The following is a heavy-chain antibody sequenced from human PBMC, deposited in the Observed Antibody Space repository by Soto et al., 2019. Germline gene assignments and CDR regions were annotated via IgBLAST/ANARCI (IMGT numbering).Heavy chain of an antibody. V-gene: IGHV4-39*01. CDR2: MFSGGST. CDR3: GRRVRGGYRTFYLGWLAP. Sequence: SETLSLTCTVSGGSINIHNYYWGWIRQPPGKGLEWIGSMFSGGSTYYSPSLKSRVSISVDTSKNQFSLHLNSVTAADTAVYYCGRRVRGGYRTFYLGWLAPWGRGVPVTVPS. D-gene: IGHD3-16*02. J-gene: IGHJ5*02. CDR1: GGSINIHNYY.